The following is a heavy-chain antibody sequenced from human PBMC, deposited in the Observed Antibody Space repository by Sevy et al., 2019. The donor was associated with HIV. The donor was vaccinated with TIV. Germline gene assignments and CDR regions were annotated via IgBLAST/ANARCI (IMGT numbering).Heavy chain of an antibody. D-gene: IGHD2-8*02. CDR3: ARDRKVVLVVYAIPFDAFDI. CDR1: GFTFSYYG. CDR2: ITYDGSNK. V-gene: IGHV3-30*02. Sequence: GGSLRLSCAASGFTFSYYGIHWVRQAPGKGLEWVAFITYDGSNKHYADSVKGQFTISRDNSENTPYLQMNSLRAEDTAMYYCARDRKVVLVVYAIPFDAFDIWGQGTLVTVSS. J-gene: IGHJ3*02.